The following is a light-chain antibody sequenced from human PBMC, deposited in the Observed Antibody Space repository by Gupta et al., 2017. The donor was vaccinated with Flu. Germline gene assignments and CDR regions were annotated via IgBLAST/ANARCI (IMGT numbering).Light chain of an antibody. J-gene: IGLJ2*01. Sequence: QSALTQPASVSGSPGQSITIYCTGTSSDVGGYNYVSWFQQHPDKAPKLIIYEVSNRPSGVSNRFSGSKSCNTAPLTISGLQVDDEGDYYCSSYTSSSALHLLFGGGTKLTVL. V-gene: IGLV2-14*01. CDR3: SSYTSSSALHLL. CDR1: SSDVGGYNY. CDR2: EVS.